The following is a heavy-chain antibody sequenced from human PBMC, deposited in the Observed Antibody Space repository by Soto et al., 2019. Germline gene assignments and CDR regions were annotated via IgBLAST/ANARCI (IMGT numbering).Heavy chain of an antibody. CDR3: ARDLNTYYDFWSGYYDY. Sequence: VQLVDSGGGLVKPGGSLRLSCAAYGFTFSSYSMNWVRQAPGKGLEWVSSISSSSSYIYYADSVKGRFTISRDNAKNSLYLQMNSLRAEDTAVYYCARDLNTYYDFWSGYYDYWGQGTLVTVSS. CDR1: GFTFSSYS. CDR2: ISSSSSYI. D-gene: IGHD3-3*01. V-gene: IGHV3-21*01. J-gene: IGHJ4*02.